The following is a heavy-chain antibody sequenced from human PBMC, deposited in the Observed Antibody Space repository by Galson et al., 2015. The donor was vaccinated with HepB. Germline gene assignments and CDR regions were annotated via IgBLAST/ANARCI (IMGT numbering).Heavy chain of an antibody. J-gene: IGHJ4*02. CDR2: ISNDGSNK. Sequence: SLRLSCAASGFTFSSYGMHWVRQAPGKGLEWVALISNDGSNKYYRDSVKGRFTISRDTSNDTLYLQMNSLRAEDTAVYYCARDRGVAVAGTGMDYWGQGTLVTVSS. V-gene: IGHV3-30-3*01. D-gene: IGHD6-19*01. CDR1: GFTFSSYG. CDR3: ARDRGVAVAGTGMDY.